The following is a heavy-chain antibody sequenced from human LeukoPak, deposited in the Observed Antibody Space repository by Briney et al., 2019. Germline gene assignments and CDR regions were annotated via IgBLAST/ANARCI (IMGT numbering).Heavy chain of an antibody. CDR3: ARDQGDGSLDY. D-gene: IGHD5-24*01. Sequence: PSETLSLTCTVSGGSIRSYYWNWIRQPPGKGLEWIGYIYNTGSANYNPSLKSRVTISVDTSKNQFSLKLSSVTAAATAVYYCARDQGDGSLDYWGQGTLVTVSS. J-gene: IGHJ4*02. CDR1: GGSIRSYY. V-gene: IGHV4-59*01. CDR2: IYNTGSA.